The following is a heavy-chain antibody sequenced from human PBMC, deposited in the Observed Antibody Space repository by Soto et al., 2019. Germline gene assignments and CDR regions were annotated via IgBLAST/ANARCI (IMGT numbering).Heavy chain of an antibody. Sequence: SETLSLTCAVSGGSISSSNWWSWVRQPPGKGLEWIGEIYHSGSTNYNPSLKSRVTISVDKSKNQFSLKLSSVTAADTAVYYCARAGGHYDFWSGYRKVVYYFQHWGQGTLVTVSS. CDR2: IYHSGST. D-gene: IGHD3-3*01. CDR1: GGSISSSNW. J-gene: IGHJ1*01. CDR3: ARAGGHYDFWSGYRKVVYYFQH. V-gene: IGHV4-4*02.